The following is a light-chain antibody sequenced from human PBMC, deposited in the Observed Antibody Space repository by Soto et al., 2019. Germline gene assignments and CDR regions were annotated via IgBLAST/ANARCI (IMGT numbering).Light chain of an antibody. J-gene: IGKJ1*01. CDR2: DAS. Sequence: DIQMTQSPSTLSASVGDRVTISCRASQSIITWLAWYQQKPGKAPKLLIYDASSLQSGVPSRFSGSGSGTEVTLTISSLQPEDVATYYCQQYKKFSRSFGQGTKVEIK. V-gene: IGKV1-5*01. CDR1: QSIITW. CDR3: QQYKKFSRS.